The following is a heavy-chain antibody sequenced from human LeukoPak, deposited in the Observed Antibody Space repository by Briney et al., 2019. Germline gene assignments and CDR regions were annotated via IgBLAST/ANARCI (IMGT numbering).Heavy chain of an antibody. CDR1: GGSLSGYY. V-gene: IGHV4-34*01. CDR2: INHSGST. J-gene: IGHJ4*02. CDR3: ARSNYYDSSGYYHGYQLDY. Sequence: SETLSLTCAVYGGSLSGYYWSWIRQPPGKGLEWIGEINHSGSTNYNPSLKSRVTISVDTSKNQFSLKLSSVTAADTAVYYCARSNYYDSSGYYHGYQLDYWGQGTLVTVSS. D-gene: IGHD3-22*01.